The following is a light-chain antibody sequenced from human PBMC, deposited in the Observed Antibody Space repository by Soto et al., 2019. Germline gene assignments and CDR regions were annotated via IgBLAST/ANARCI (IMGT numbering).Light chain of an antibody. CDR1: QSVSSN. Sequence: MVMTQSPATLSVSPGERATLSCRASQSVSSNLAWYQQKPGQAPRLLIYGASTRATGVTARFRGGGSGTEFTFTISSLQSEDSAVYYCQQYHKWPPITFGQGTRLEI. CDR3: QQYHKWPPIT. CDR2: GAS. J-gene: IGKJ5*01. V-gene: IGKV3-15*01.